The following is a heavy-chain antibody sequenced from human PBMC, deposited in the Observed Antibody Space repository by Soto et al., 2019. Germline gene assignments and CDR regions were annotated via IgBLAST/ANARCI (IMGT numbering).Heavy chain of an antibody. V-gene: IGHV2-5*02. J-gene: IGHJ4*02. D-gene: IGHD3-3*01. CDR3: GRIFEFLSGYYFSY. Sequence: QLTLKESGPTLVKPTQTLTLTCTFSGFSLSTSGVAVGWIRQAPRKAPEWLALIFWDDDKRYSPSLANQLTITTDNSKNQVVLTMINMDPVDTATYYCGRIFEFLSGYYFSYWGRGTLVTVSS. CDR2: IFWDDDK. CDR1: GFSLSTSGVA.